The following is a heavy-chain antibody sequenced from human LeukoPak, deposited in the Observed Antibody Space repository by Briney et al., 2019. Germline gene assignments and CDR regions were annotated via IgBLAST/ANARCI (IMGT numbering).Heavy chain of an antibody. Sequence: GRSLRLSCAASGFTFSSYAMHWVRQAPGKGLEWVAVISYDGSNKYYADSVKGRFTISRDNSKNTLYLQMNSLRAEDTAVYYCARDVDGRYNWFDPWGQGTLVTVSS. J-gene: IGHJ5*02. CDR1: GFTFSSYA. D-gene: IGHD5-24*01. CDR3: ARDVDGRYNWFDP. CDR2: ISYDGSNK. V-gene: IGHV3-30*07.